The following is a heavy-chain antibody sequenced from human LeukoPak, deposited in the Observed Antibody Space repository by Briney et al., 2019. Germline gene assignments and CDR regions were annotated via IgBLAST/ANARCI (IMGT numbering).Heavy chain of an antibody. D-gene: IGHD6-13*01. CDR2: ITIEGCNK. CDR1: GLTVSTCG. J-gene: IGHJ5*02. V-gene: IGHV3-30*18. CDR3: AKDGRGPYSSGWYDGFDA. Sequence: SQRPSRAPAGLTVSTCGMRWGSQAGRDGRGWVAFITIEGCNKSYASCVEGRSTISRDTTKNTLYPQMNRLSAEDTAVYCWAKDGRGPYSSGWYDGFDAWGQGTLVTVSS.